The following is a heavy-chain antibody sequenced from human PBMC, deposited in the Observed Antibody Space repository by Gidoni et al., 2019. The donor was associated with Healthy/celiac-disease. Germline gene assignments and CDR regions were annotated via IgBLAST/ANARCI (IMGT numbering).Heavy chain of an antibody. CDR3: AKGTFPTVTNAGHFDY. Sequence: EVQLLESGGGLVQPGGSLRLSCAASGFTFSRYAMSWVRQAPGKGLEWVSAISGSGGSTYYADSVKGRFTISRDNSKNTLYLQMNSLRAEDTAVYYCAKGTFPTVTNAGHFDYWGQGTLVTVSS. D-gene: IGHD2-8*01. CDR2: ISGSGGST. V-gene: IGHV3-23*01. J-gene: IGHJ4*02. CDR1: GFTFSRYA.